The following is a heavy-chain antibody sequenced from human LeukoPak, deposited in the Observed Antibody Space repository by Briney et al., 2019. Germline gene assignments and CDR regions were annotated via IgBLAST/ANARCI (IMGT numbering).Heavy chain of an antibody. CDR3: ARDRGSGSYDLDY. CDR2: IIPIFDTT. D-gene: IGHD3-10*01. V-gene: IGHV1-69*13. J-gene: IGHJ4*02. CDR1: GGTFRSYG. Sequence: ASVKVSCKASGGTFRSYGINWVRQASGQGLEWMGGIIPIFDTTNYAQKFQGRVTITADESTSTAYMELSSLRSEDTAVYYCARDRGSGSYDLDYWGQGTLVTVSS.